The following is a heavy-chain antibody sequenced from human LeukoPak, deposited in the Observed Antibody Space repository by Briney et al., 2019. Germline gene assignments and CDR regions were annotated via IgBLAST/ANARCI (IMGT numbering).Heavy chain of an antibody. D-gene: IGHD1-26*01. J-gene: IGHJ4*02. CDR1: GFTFSSYA. Sequence: PGGSLRLSCAASGFTFSSYAMTWVRQAPGKGLEWVSAISGSGGSTYYADSVRGRFTISRDNSKNTLYLQMNSLRAEDTAVYYCAKKGATTGDFDYWGQGTLVTVSS. V-gene: IGHV3-23*01. CDR3: AKKGATTGDFDY. CDR2: ISGSGGST.